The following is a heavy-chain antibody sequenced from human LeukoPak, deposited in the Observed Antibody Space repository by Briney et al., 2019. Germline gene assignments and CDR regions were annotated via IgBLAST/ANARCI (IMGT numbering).Heavy chain of an antibody. V-gene: IGHV6-1*01. J-gene: IGHJ3*01. CDR1: GDSVSGNGAA. CDR3: ERSTALVCDDWLDT. D-gene: IGHD2-21*02. Sequence: SQTLSLTCAMSGDSVSGNGAAWNWIRQSPSRGLEWLGRAVYRSRWYYDYAVSVKSRIIINPDTSKNQFSLQLSSVTPDDTAMYYCERSTALVCDDWLDTWGQGTMVTVSS. CDR2: AVYRSRWYY.